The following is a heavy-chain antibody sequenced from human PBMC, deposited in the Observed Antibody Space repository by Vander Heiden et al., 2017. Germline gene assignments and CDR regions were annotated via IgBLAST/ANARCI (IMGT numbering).Heavy chain of an antibody. Sequence: QVQLVESGGGVVQPGRSLRLPCAASGFTFSSYGMHWVRQAPGKGLEWVAVISYDGSNKYCADSVKGRFTISRDNSKNTLYLQMNSLRAEDTAVYYCAKAPRGYSPTSIGVADYWGQGTLVTVSS. J-gene: IGHJ4*02. CDR3: AKAPRGYSPTSIGVADY. V-gene: IGHV3-30*18. D-gene: IGHD5-18*01. CDR1: GFTFSSYG. CDR2: ISYDGSNK.